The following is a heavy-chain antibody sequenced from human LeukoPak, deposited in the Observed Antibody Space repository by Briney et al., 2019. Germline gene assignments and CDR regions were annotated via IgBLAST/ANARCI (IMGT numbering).Heavy chain of an antibody. CDR1: GFTFSSYV. Sequence: GGSLRLSCAASGFTFSSYVMNWVRQPPGKGLEWVPSISSGSSYIFYADSMKGRFTISRDNAKNSLYLQMNSLRAEDTAVYYCARRPVSVDDKAFDIWGQGTMVTVSS. V-gene: IGHV3-21*01. J-gene: IGHJ3*02. CDR2: ISSGSSYI. D-gene: IGHD3-22*01. CDR3: ARRPVSVDDKAFDI.